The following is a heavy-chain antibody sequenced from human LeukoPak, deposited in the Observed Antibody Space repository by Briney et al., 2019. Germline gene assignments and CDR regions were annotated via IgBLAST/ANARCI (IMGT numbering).Heavy chain of an antibody. V-gene: IGHV3-33*06. D-gene: IGHD6-19*01. CDR1: GFTFSSYG. Sequence: PGGSLRLSCAASGFTFSSYGMHWVRQAPGKGLEWVAVIWYDGSNKYYADSVKGRFTISRDNSKNTLYLQMNSLRAEDTAVYYCAKGVGYSSGWYTNWGQGTLVTVSS. J-gene: IGHJ4*02. CDR3: AKGVGYSSGWYTN. CDR2: IWYDGSNK.